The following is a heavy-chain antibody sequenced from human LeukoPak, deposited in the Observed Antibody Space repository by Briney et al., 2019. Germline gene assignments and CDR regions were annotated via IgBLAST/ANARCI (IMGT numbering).Heavy chain of an antibody. D-gene: IGHD4-17*01. CDR2: ISAYNGNT. V-gene: IGHV1-18*01. CDR3: ARAGGYGDYYYGMDV. Sequence: GASVKVSCKASGYTFTSYGISWVRQAPGQGLEWMGWISAYNGNTNYAQKLQGRVTMTTDTSTSTAYMELSRLRSDDTAVYYCARAGGYGDYYYGMDVWGQGTTVTVSS. J-gene: IGHJ6*02. CDR1: GYTFTSYG.